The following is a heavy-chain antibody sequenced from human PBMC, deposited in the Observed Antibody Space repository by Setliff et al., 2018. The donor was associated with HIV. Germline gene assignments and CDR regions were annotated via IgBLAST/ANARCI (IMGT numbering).Heavy chain of an antibody. J-gene: IGHJ5*02. CDR1: GFTFSSYA. CDR2: ISGSGDFT. Sequence: PGGSLRLSCADSGFTFSSYAMSWVRQAPGKGLEWVSSISGSGDFTYYADSVKGRFSISRDTSKNTLYLQMNSLRAEDTAVYYCAKDLVYYDTSGDLDPWGQGTLVTVSS. V-gene: IGHV3-23*01. CDR3: AKDLVYYDTSGDLDP. D-gene: IGHD3-22*01.